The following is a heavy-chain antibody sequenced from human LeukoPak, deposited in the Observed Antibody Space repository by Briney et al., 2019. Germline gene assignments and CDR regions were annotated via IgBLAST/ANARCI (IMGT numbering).Heavy chain of an antibody. J-gene: IGHJ6*02. D-gene: IGHD4-17*01. CDR3: ARGGDYEATGYYYGMDV. V-gene: IGHV1-8*02. CDR2: MNPNSGNT. Sequence: ASVKVSCKASGYTFTGYYMHWVRQAPGQGLEWMGWMNPNSGNTGYAQKFQGRVTMTRNTSISTAYMELSSLRSEDTAVYYCARGGDYEATGYYYGMDVWGQGTTVTVSS. CDR1: GYTFTGYY.